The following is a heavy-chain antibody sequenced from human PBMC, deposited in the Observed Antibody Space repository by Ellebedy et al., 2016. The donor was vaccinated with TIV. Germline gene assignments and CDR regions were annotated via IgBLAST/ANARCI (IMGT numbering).Heavy chain of an antibody. CDR1: GGSISSGGYY. CDR2: ISYRGST. Sequence: SETLSLTCTVSGGSISSGGYYWNWIRQHPAKGLEWIGYISYRGSTYYTPSLKSRVTISADTSKRQFSLKLTSVSAADTALYYCARSRWTYDLDVWGQGTTVTVSS. CDR3: ARSRWTYDLDV. V-gene: IGHV4-31*03. D-gene: IGHD4-23*01. J-gene: IGHJ6*02.